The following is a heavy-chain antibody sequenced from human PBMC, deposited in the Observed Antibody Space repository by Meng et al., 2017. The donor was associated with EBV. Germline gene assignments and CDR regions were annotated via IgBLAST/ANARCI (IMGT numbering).Heavy chain of an antibody. CDR3: STDQRGGRRDLDY. CDR2: IKSQGEDEAT. V-gene: IGHV3-15*07. Sequence: ERPLVESVGGLVKPGGSQRLSCAASGFIFKNAWMNWVRQATGKGLEWVGRIKSQGEDEATDYAAPVRGRFTISRDDSKNTVYLQMNSLRIEDTAVYYCSTDQRGGRRDLDYWGQGTLVTVSS. D-gene: IGHD5-12*01. J-gene: IGHJ4*02. CDR1: GFIFKNAW.